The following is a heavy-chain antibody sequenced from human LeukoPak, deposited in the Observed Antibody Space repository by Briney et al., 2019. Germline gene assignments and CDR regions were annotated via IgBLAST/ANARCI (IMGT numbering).Heavy chain of an antibody. CDR2: IIPILGIA. Sequence: ASVKVSCKASGGTFSSYAISWVRQAPGQGLEWMGRIIPILGIANYAQKFQGRVTITADKSTSTAYMELSSLRSEDTAVYYCARERDSSYGMDVWGQGTTVTVSS. CDR3: ARERDSSYGMDV. J-gene: IGHJ6*02. D-gene: IGHD3-22*01. CDR1: GGTFSSYA. V-gene: IGHV1-69*04.